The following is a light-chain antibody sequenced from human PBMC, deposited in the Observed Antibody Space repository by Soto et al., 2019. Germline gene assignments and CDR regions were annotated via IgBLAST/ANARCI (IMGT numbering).Light chain of an antibody. CDR1: QSISSY. Sequence: DIQMTQSPSSLSASVGVRVTITCRAGQSISSYLSWYQKKPGKAPKLLIYAASSVRSGVPSRFRGSGSGTDFSLTISSLQPEDFATYYWQQSYSTPPTCGQGTRLEIK. V-gene: IGKV1-39*01. CDR2: AAS. CDR3: QQSYSTPPT. J-gene: IGKJ5*01.